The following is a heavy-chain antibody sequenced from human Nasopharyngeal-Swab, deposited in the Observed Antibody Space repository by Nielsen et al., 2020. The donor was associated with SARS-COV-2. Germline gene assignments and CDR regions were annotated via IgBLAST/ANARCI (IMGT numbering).Heavy chain of an antibody. CDR2: ISSRGSTI. Sequence: GGSLRLSCAASGFTFSDYYMNWLRQAPGKGLEWVSYISSRGSTIHYADSVKGRFTISRDNAKNSLYLQMNSLGAEDTAVYYCARAGGFGVVTHEVFDIWGQGTMVTVSS. J-gene: IGHJ3*02. CDR1: GFTFSDYY. CDR3: ARAGGFGVVTHEVFDI. V-gene: IGHV3-11*01. D-gene: IGHD3-3*01.